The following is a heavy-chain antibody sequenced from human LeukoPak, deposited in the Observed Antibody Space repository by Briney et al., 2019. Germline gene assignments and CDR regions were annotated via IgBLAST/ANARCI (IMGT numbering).Heavy chain of an antibody. D-gene: IGHD6-13*01. CDR1: GFTLNNYW. CDR3: AREASAVFDY. Sequence: QAGGSMRLSCAASGFTLNNYWMHWVRQAPGKRLVWVSRINRDGSTTDYADSVKGRFTISRDNAKNTLYLQMNSLGADDTAVYYCAREASAVFDYWGQGTLVTVSS. V-gene: IGHV3-74*01. CDR2: INRDGSTT. J-gene: IGHJ4*02.